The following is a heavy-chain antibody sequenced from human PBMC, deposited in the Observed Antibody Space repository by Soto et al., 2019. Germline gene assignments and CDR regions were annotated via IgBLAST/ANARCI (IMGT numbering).Heavy chain of an antibody. V-gene: IGHV4-4*07. CDR2: IYTTGNT. J-gene: IGHJ5*02. CDR3: ARGSLQFDP. CDR1: GGSLNNYY. Sequence: QVQLQESGPGLVKPSETLSLTCTVSGGSLNNYYWSWIRQPAGKGLEWIGRIYTTGNTNYKSSLRSRVTMSVDTSKNQFSLKLRCLTAADTAMYYCARGSLQFDPWGQGTLVTVSS.